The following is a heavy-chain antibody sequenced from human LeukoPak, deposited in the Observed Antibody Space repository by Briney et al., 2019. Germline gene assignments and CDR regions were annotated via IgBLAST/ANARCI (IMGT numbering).Heavy chain of an antibody. D-gene: IGHD4-17*01. CDR1: GYTFTSYH. J-gene: IGHJ4*02. CDR3: ARALGTTVTTAPGY. V-gene: IGHV1-46*01. CDR2: INPSGGNT. Sequence: GASVKVSCKASGYTFTSYHMNWMRQAPGQGLEWMGIINPSGGNTAYTQKFRGRVTMTSDTSTSTVYMEVSSLRSEDTAVYYCARALGTTVTTAPGYWGQGTLVTVSS.